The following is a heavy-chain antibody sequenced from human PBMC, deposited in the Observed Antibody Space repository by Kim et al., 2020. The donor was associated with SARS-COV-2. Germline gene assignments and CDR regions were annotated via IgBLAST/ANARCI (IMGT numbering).Heavy chain of an antibody. CDR2: IYYSGNT. CDR1: GGSIISGDYY. V-gene: IGHV4-31*03. D-gene: IGHD3-22*01. Sequence: SETLSLTCIVSGGSIISGDYYWSWIRQHPGKGLEWIVYIYYSGNTYYNPSLKSRVTISLDTSENQFSLKLSSVTAADTAVYYCARHDSSAYLGYFDYWGQGTLVTVSS. J-gene: IGHJ4*02. CDR3: ARHDSSAYLGYFDY.